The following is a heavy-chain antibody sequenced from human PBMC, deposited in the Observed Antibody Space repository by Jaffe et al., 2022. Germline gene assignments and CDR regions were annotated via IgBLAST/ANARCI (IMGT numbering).Heavy chain of an antibody. D-gene: IGHD4-17*01. CDR2: LYHGGGT. J-gene: IGHJ4*02. Sequence: QVHLQESGPGLVKPAETLSLTCAVSGYSISSGYYWGWIRQPPGKGLEWIGTLYHGGGTDYNPSLKSRVTITVDTTKNQFSLKLSSVTAADTAVYYCARRNPSPVTTPDYFDYWGQGTLVTVSS. V-gene: IGHV4-38-2*01. CDR3: ARRNPSPVTTPDYFDY. CDR1: GYSISSGYY.